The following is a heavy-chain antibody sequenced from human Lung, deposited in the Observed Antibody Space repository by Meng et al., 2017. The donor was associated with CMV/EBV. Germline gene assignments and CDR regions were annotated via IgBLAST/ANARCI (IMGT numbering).Heavy chain of an antibody. CDR1: GFTFSRFS. Sequence: SCEASGFTFSRFSLHWVRQAPGKGLEWVAVISYDGKDTHYADSVKGQFTISRDNYKGTLYLQINSMRPEDTAVYYCAKTCNPNPLYYYGVDVWGRGXTVTVSS. CDR3: AKTCNPNPLYYYGVDV. V-gene: IGHV3-30-3*02. CDR2: ISYDGKDT. D-gene: IGHD1-14*01. J-gene: IGHJ6*02.